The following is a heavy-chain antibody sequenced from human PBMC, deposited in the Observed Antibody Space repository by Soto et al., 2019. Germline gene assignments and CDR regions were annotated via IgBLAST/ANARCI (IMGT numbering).Heavy chain of an antibody. J-gene: IGHJ5*02. Sequence: ASVKVSCKASGYTFTSYGISWVRQAPGQGLEWMGWISAYNGNTNYAQKLQGRVTMTTDTSTSTAYMELRSLRSDDTAVYYCARDVNYYDSSGYYYGGERRGHWFDPWGQGNLVTVSS. CDR2: ISAYNGNT. D-gene: IGHD3-22*01. CDR3: ARDVNYYDSSGYYYGGERRGHWFDP. V-gene: IGHV1-18*01. CDR1: GYTFTSYG.